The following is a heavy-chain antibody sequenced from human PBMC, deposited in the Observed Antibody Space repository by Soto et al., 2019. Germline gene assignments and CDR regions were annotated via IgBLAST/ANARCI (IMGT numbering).Heavy chain of an antibody. CDR2: INAYNGNT. Sequence: EASVXVSFKSSGYTFTILGGNGVRQAPGQGLEGMGWINAYNGNTNYAQKFQGRVTMTADTSTSTAFMEVRSLRSDDTAIYYCETREEGAEAHVIWGQGTLVTVSS. CDR3: ETREEGAEAHVI. J-gene: IGHJ4*02. CDR1: GYTFTILG. D-gene: IGHD6-6*01. V-gene: IGHV1-18*01.